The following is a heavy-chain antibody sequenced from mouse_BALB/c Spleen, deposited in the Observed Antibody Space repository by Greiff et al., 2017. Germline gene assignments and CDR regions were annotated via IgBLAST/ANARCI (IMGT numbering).Heavy chain of an antibody. CDR2: ISNGGGST. V-gene: IGHV5-12-2*01. J-gene: IGHJ2*01. CDR3: ARHRNGYYGGFDY. D-gene: IGHD2-3*01. CDR1: GFTFSSYT. Sequence: EVKLVESGGGLVQPGGSLKLSCAASGFTFSSYTMSWVRQTPEKRLEWVAYISNGGGSTYYPDTVKGRFTISRDNAKNTLYLQMSSLKSEDTAMYYCARHRNGYYGGFDYWGQGTTLTVSS.